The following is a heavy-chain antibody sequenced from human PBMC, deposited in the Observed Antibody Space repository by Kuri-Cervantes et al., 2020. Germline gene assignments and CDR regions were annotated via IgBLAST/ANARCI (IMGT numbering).Heavy chain of an antibody. CDR2: MNPDSGNT. V-gene: IGHV1-8*01. J-gene: IGHJ6*03. D-gene: IGHD3-3*01. Sequence: ASVKVSCKGSQYTFTSYDINWVRQATGQGLEWMGWMNPDSGNTGYAQKFQGRVTMTRNTSITTAYMELSSLTSEDTAVYYCARGLRFLEWFDYYYMDVWGKGTTVTVSS. CDR1: QYTFTSYD. CDR3: ARGLRFLEWFDYYYMDV.